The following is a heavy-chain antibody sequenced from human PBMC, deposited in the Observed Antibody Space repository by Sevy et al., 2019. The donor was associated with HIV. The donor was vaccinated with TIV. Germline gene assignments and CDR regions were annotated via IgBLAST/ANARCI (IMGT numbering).Heavy chain of an antibody. Sequence: ASVKVSCKVSGCTLTELSMHWLRQAPGKGLEWVGSFDPEDGETVYEHNFQGRVSMTEDTSTDTAYMEVISLKFEDTAVYYCATTKDYYYSSGYPFDYWGHGTLVTVSS. V-gene: IGHV1-24*01. J-gene: IGHJ4*01. CDR3: ATTKDYYYSSGYPFDY. CDR2: FDPEDGET. D-gene: IGHD3-22*01. CDR1: GCTLTELS.